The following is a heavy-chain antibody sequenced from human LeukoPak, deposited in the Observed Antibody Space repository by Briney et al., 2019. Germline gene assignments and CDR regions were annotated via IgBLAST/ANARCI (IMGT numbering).Heavy chain of an antibody. Sequence: GGSLRLSCAASGFTFSSYGMHWVRQAPGKGLEWVAFIRYDGSNKHYADSVKGRFTISRDNSKNTLYLQMNSLRAEDTAVYYCARTPKQWLVRWYFDLWGRGTLVTVSS. D-gene: IGHD6-19*01. CDR2: IRYDGSNK. CDR1: GFTFSSYG. CDR3: ARTPKQWLVRWYFDL. V-gene: IGHV3-30*02. J-gene: IGHJ2*01.